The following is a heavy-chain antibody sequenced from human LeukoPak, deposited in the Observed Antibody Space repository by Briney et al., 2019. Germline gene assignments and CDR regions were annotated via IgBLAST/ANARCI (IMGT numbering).Heavy chain of an antibody. V-gene: IGHV3-33*01. CDR2: IWYVGSNK. J-gene: IGHJ4*02. D-gene: IGHD4-17*01. Sequence: GGSLRLSCAASGFTFSSYGMHWVRQAPGKGLEWVAVIWYVGSNKYYADSVKGRFTISRDNSKNTLYLQMNSLRAEGTAVYYCARPRHDGDYFDYWGQGTLVTVSS. CDR1: GFTFSSYG. CDR3: ARPRHDGDYFDY.